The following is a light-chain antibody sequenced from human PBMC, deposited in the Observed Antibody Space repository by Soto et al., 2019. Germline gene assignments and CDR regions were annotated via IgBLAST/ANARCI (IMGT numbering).Light chain of an antibody. CDR3: QQDASSPLT. Sequence: EIVLTQSPGTLSLSPGERATLSCRASQSVGSDFLAWYQHNPGQAPRLLIHRASSRATGIPDRFSGSGSGTDFILTISRLEPEDFALYYCQQDASSPLTFGGGTKVEIK. V-gene: IGKV3-20*01. J-gene: IGKJ4*01. CDR2: RAS. CDR1: QSVGSDF.